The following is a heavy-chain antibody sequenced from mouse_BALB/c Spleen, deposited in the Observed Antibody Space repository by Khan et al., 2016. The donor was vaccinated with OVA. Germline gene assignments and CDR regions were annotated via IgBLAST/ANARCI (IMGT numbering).Heavy chain of an antibody. CDR3: ARGGSSGPAWFTY. D-gene: IGHD3-1*01. J-gene: IGHJ3*01. V-gene: IGHV3-6*02. CDR2: IRYDGNS. Sequence: EVQLQESGPGLVKPSQSLSLTCSVTGYSITSGYFWNWIRQFPGNNLEWMGYIRYDGNSDYNPSLKNRISITRDTSTNQFFLKLKSVTPEDTATYYCARGGSSGPAWFTYWGQGTLVTVSA. CDR1: GYSITSGYF.